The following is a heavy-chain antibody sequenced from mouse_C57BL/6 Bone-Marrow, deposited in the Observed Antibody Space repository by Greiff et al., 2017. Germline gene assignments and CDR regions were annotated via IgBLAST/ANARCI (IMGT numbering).Heavy chain of an antibody. V-gene: IGHV5-12*01. CDR2: ISNGGGST. D-gene: IGHD2-4*01. CDR1: GFTFSDYY. J-gene: IGHJ4*01. CDR3: AREDMITTRDYYAMDY. Sequence: EVKLVESGGGLVQPGGSLKLSCAASGFTFSDYYMYWVRQTPEKRQEWVAYISNGGGSTYYPDTVKGRFTISRDNAKNTLYLQMSRLQAEDTAMYYCAREDMITTRDYYAMDYWGQGTSVTVSS.